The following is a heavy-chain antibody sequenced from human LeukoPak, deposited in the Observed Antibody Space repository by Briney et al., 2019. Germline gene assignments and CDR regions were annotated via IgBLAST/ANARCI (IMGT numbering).Heavy chain of an antibody. D-gene: IGHD1-26*01. Sequence: SVNVSCTASGGTFSSYAISWVRHTPGQGLEWMGRIIPILGIANYAQKFQGRVTITADKSTSTAYMELSSLRSEDTAVYYCATSGSYQRAFFDYWGQGTLVTVSS. J-gene: IGHJ4*02. CDR2: IIPILGIA. CDR1: GGTFSSYA. CDR3: ATSGSYQRAFFDY. V-gene: IGHV1-69*04.